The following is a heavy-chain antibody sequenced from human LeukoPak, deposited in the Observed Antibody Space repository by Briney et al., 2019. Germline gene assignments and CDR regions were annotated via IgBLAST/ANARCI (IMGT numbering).Heavy chain of an antibody. V-gene: IGHV3-23*05. J-gene: IGHJ4*02. CDR2: IDASGTNI. CDR3: AKVPVVIAISPYYFDY. Sequence: PGGSLRLSCEASGFTFSSHAMGWVRQAPGKGLEWVSVIDASGTNIESADSVKGRFTISRDNSKNTLYLQMNSLRAEDTAVYYCAKVPVVIAISPYYFDYWGQGTLVTVSS. D-gene: IGHD2-21*01. CDR1: GFTFSSHA.